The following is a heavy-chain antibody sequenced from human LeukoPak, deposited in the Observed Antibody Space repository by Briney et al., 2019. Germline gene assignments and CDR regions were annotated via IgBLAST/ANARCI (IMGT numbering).Heavy chain of an antibody. CDR2: ISGSGGST. V-gene: IGHV3-23*01. J-gene: IGHJ4*02. CDR1: GFTFSSYA. Sequence: GGPLRLSCAASGFTFSSYAMTWVRQSPGKGLEWVSSISGSGGSTYYADSVKGRFTISRDNSKNTLYLQMSSLRVEDTAVYYCAKDPYSSGKVVDYWGQGTLVTVSS. D-gene: IGHD6-19*01. CDR3: AKDPYSSGKVVDY.